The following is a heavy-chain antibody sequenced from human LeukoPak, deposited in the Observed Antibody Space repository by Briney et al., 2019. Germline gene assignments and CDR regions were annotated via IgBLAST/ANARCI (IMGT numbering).Heavy chain of an antibody. CDR3: ARDQLAYSGYDTLFDY. Sequence: GGSLRLSCAASGFTFNSYAIHWVRQAPGKGLEWVAVISYDGSNKYYAESVKGRFTISRDNSKNTLYLQLNSLRPDDTTVYYCARDQLAYSGYDTLFDYWGQGTLVTVSS. J-gene: IGHJ4*02. D-gene: IGHD5-12*01. CDR1: GFTFNSYA. V-gene: IGHV3-30*04. CDR2: ISYDGSNK.